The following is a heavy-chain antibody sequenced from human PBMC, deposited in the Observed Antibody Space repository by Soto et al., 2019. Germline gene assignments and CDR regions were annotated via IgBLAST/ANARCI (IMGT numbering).Heavy chain of an antibody. CDR1: GYTFSMSG. Sequence: QVQLVQSGAEVKKPGASVKVSCKSSGYTFSMSGISWVRQAPGQGLEWMGWISGNNGNTNYEQTFQDRVTMTTDTTTNTAYMELRSLRSDDTAVYYCAREGPRPYYYYGMDVWGQGTTVTVSS. CDR2: ISGNNGNT. CDR3: AREGPRPYYYYGMDV. J-gene: IGHJ6*02. V-gene: IGHV1-18*01.